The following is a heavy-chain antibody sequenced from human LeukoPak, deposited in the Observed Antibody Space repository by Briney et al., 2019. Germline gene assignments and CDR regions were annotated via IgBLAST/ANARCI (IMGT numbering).Heavy chain of an antibody. J-gene: IGHJ4*02. CDR2: ISYDGSNK. D-gene: IGHD5-12*01. V-gene: IGHV3-30-3*01. Sequence: PGGSLRLSCAASGFTFSNYGMHWVRQAPGKGPEWVTIISYDGSNKHYADSVKGRFTISRDNSKNTLYLQMNSLRPEDTAVYYCGRDRGWLRSVDCWGQGTLVTVSS. CDR1: GFTFSNYG. CDR3: GRDRGWLRSVDC.